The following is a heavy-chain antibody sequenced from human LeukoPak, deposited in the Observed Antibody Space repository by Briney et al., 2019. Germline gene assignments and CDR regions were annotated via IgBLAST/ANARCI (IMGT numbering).Heavy chain of an antibody. CDR3: TKGRGCSWYYSD. CDR2: ISGIGGST. V-gene: IGHV3-23*01. Sequence: GRCLTLACAAAGFTASSYAMSWVRQAPGKGLEWVSAISGIGGSTYYASSVKGRFTISRDNSKNTLYLQMNSLRAEDTAVYYCTKGRGCSWYYSDWGQGTLVTASS. CDR1: GFTASSYA. J-gene: IGHJ4*02. D-gene: IGHD6-13*01.